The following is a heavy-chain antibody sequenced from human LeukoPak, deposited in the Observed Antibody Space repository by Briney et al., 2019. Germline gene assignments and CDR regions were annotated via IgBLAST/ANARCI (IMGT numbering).Heavy chain of an antibody. V-gene: IGHV1-18*01. CDR2: ISAYNGNT. CDR1: GYTFTSYG. CDR3: ARDSSGYVENWFDP. J-gene: IGHJ5*02. Sequence: ASVKVSCKASGYTFTSYGISWVRQAPGQGLEWMGWISAYNGNTNYAQKLQGRVTMTTDTSTSTVYMELSSLRSEDTAVYYCARDSSGYVENWFDPWGQGTLVTVSS. D-gene: IGHD3-22*01.